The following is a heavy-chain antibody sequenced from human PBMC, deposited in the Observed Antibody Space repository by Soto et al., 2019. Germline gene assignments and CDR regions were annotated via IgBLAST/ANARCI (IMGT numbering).Heavy chain of an antibody. CDR1: GFTFSNYA. J-gene: IGHJ6*02. CDR3: AKGDHYDSSGYFNYGMDV. V-gene: IGHV3-23*01. Sequence: GGSLRLSCAASGFTFSNYALTWVRQAPGKGLEWVSGISNRGSDTYYADSVKGRFTISRDNSKNTLSLQMTSLTAEDTAVYFCAKGDHYDSSGYFNYGMDVWGQGTTVTVSS. CDR2: ISNRGSDT. D-gene: IGHD3-22*01.